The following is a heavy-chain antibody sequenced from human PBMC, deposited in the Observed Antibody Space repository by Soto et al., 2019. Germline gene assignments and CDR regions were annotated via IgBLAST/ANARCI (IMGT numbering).Heavy chain of an antibody. Sequence: QVQLQQWGAGLLKPSETLSLTCAVYGGSFSGYYWSWIRQPPGKWLEWIGEINHSGSTNYNPSLTSRVTISVDTSKNQFSVKLSSVNPEHTAVYSCARGLIAAAGITGTTLTPFDYWGQGTLVTVSS. CDR2: INHSGST. J-gene: IGHJ4*02. V-gene: IGHV4-34*01. CDR1: GGSFSGYY. CDR3: ARGLIAAAGITGTTLTPFDY. D-gene: IGHD1-20*01.